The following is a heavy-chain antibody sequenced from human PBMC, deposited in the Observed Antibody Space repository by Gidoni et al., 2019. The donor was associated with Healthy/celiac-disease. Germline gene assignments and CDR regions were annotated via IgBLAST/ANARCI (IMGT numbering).Heavy chain of an antibody. V-gene: IGHV3-9*01. CDR1: GVIFDDYA. CDR2: ISWNGVSI. CDR3: AKDIYRQQLVPYFDY. J-gene: IGHJ4*02. Sequence: EVQLVASGGGLVQPGRSLGLSCASSGVIFDDYAKHWVRKAPGKGLGWVCGISWNGVSIGYADSVKCRFTISRDNAKNSMYLQMNSLRAEDTALYYCAKDIYRQQLVPYFDYWGQGTLVTVSS. D-gene: IGHD6-13*01.